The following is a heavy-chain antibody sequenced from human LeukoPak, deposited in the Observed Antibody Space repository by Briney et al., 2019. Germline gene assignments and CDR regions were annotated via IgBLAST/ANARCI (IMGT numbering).Heavy chain of an antibody. D-gene: IGHD4-11*01. J-gene: IGHJ6*03. Sequence: SETLSLTCAVSGGSLSGYYWSWIRQPPGKGLEWIGEINHSGSTKYNPSLKGRVAISVDTSKNQFSLKLSSVTAADSAVYYCTRKVKSYSNYFYYYYMDVWGKGTTVTVSS. CDR1: GGSLSGYY. V-gene: IGHV4-34*01. CDR2: INHSGST. CDR3: TRKVKSYSNYFYYYYMDV.